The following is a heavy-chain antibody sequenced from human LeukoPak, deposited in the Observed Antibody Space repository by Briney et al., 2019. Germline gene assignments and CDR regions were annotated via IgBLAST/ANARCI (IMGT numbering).Heavy chain of an antibody. D-gene: IGHD3-10*01. CDR3: ARDRYGSGSYSPYNWFDP. J-gene: IGHJ5*02. Sequence: SETLSLTCTVSGGSISSYYWSWIRQPPGKGLEWIGYIYYSGSTNYNPSLKSRVTISVDTSKNQFSLKLSSVTAADTAVYYCARDRYGSGSYSPYNWFDPWGQGTLVTVSS. CDR2: IYYSGST. V-gene: IGHV4-59*01. CDR1: GGSISSYY.